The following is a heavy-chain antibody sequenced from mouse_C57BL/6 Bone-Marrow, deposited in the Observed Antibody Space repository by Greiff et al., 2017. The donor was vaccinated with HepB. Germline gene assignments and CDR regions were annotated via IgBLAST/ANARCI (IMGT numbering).Heavy chain of an antibody. V-gene: IGHV5-12*01. CDR2: ISNGGGST. CDR3: ARHGVLGPYAMDY. Sequence: EVQLVESGGGLVQPGGSLKLSCAASGFTFSDYYMYWVRQTPEKRLEWVAYISNGGGSTYYPDTVKGRFTISRDNAKNTLYLQMSRLKSEDTAMYYCARHGVLGPYAMDYWGQGTSVTVSS. J-gene: IGHJ4*01. D-gene: IGHD4-1*01. CDR1: GFTFSDYY.